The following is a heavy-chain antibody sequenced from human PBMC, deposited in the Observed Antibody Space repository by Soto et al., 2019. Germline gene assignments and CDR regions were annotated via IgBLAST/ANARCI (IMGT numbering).Heavy chain of an antibody. CDR2: IKSGGSST. CDR1: GITFSNYW. V-gene: IGHV3-74*01. Sequence: EVQLVESGGGLVQPGGSLRLSCAASGITFSNYWMHWVRQAPGKVLVWVSRIKSGGSSTNYADSVKGRFTISRDNAKNTLYLQMNSLRAEDTAVYYCARDSSWTGYSAQFDYWGQGALVTVSS. D-gene: IGHD3-9*01. CDR3: ARDSSWTGYSAQFDY. J-gene: IGHJ4*02.